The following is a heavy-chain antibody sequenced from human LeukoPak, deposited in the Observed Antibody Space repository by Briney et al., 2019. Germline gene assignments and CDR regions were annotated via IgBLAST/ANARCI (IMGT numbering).Heavy chain of an antibody. J-gene: IGHJ5*02. Sequence: SVKVSCKASGGTFSSYAISWVRQAPGQGLEWMGGIIPIFGTANYAQKFQGRVTITTDESTSTAYMELSSLRSEDTAVYYCARDRSGAGYSYGYNWFDPWGQGTLVTVSS. CDR2: IIPIFGTA. CDR3: ARDRSGAGYSYGYNWFDP. CDR1: GGTFSSYA. D-gene: IGHD5-18*01. V-gene: IGHV1-69*05.